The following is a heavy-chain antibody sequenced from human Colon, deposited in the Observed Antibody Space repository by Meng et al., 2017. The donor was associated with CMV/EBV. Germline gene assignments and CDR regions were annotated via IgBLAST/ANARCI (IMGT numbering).Heavy chain of an antibody. J-gene: IGHJ4*02. Sequence: SCYTFIKYQMHWVRQAPGQGLEWMGIINPSGGITNYAQKFQGRVTLTRDTSTNTVYMELSSLRSEDTAVYYCARSNEETSVYRAPDYWGQGSLVTVSS. D-gene: IGHD3-22*01. CDR3: ARSNEETSVYRAPDY. V-gene: IGHV1-46*01. CDR2: INPSGGIT. CDR1: CYTFIKYQ.